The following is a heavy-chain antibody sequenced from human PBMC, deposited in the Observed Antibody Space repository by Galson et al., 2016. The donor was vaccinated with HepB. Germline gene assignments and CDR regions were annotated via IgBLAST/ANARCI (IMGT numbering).Heavy chain of an antibody. Sequence: SLRLSCAASGFTFSTYAMTWVRQAPGKGLEWVSTISGSGGNTFYADSVKGRFTISRDNSKNTLYLQMNSLRGDATAVFYCAALEPYYFDYWGQGTLVTVSS. D-gene: IGHD1-1*01. V-gene: IGHV3-23*01. CDR3: AALEPYYFDY. J-gene: IGHJ4*02. CDR2: ISGSGGNT. CDR1: GFTFSTYA.